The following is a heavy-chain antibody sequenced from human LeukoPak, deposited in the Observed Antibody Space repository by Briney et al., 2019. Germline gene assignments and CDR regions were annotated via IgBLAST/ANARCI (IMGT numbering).Heavy chain of an antibody. CDR2: IYYSGST. V-gene: IGHV4-59*01. CDR1: GGSISSYY. J-gene: IGHJ5*02. Sequence: SETLSLTCTVSGGSISSYYWSWIRQPAGKGLEWIGYIYYSGSTNYNPSLKSRVTISVDTSKNQFSLKLSSVTAADTAVYYCARGSLNWFDPWGQGTLVTVSS. CDR3: ARGSLNWFDP.